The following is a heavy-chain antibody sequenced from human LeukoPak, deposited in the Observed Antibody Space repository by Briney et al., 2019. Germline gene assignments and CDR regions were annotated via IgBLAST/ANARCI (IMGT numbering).Heavy chain of an antibody. CDR1: GFTFSSYA. Sequence: GGSLRLSCAASGFTFSSYAMHWVRQAPGKGLEWVAVISYDGSNKYYADSVKGRFTISRDNSKNTLYLQMNSLRAEDTAVYYCARDSVKYSSSSYFDYWGQGTLVTVSS. J-gene: IGHJ4*02. CDR2: ISYDGSNK. D-gene: IGHD6-6*01. CDR3: ARDSVKYSSSSYFDY. V-gene: IGHV3-30*04.